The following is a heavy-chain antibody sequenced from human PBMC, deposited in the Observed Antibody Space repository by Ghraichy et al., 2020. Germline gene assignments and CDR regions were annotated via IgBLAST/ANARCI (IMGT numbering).Heavy chain of an antibody. CDR3: VRVGQLYCRGGNCYYFDY. CDR2: ITTDSDLT. J-gene: IGHJ4*02. V-gene: IGHV3-48*01. D-gene: IGHD2-15*01. CDR1: GFTFSTYS. Sequence: GGSLRLSCAASGFTFSTYSMKWVRQAPGKGLEWVSYITTDSDLTYYAGSVRGRFTISRDDAKKSLYLQMNALRAEDTAVYYCVRVGQLYCRGGNCYYFDYWGQGTLVTVSS.